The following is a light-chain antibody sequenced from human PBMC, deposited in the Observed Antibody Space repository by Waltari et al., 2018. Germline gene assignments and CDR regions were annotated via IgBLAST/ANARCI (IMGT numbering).Light chain of an antibody. CDR1: QSVLRSSNKKNY. J-gene: IGKJ4*01. CDR3: HQYESAPLT. Sequence: DIVMTQSPGSLAVSLGERATINCKSSQSVLRSSNKKNYLAWFQQKPGKPPKVIIYWASTRESGVPDRLSGSGSGTDFALTINNLQAEDVAVYYCHQYESAPLTFGGGTRVEIK. V-gene: IGKV4-1*01. CDR2: WAS.